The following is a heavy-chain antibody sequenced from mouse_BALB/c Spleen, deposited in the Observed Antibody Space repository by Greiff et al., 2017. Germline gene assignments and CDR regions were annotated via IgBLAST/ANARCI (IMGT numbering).Heavy chain of an antibody. J-gene: IGHJ1*01. Sequence: QVQLQQPGAELVKPGASVKLSCKASGYTFTSYWMHWVKQRPGQGLEWIGEIDPSDSYTNYNQKFKGKATLTVDKSSSTAYMQLSSLTSEDSAVYYCAKQRTTVGEGYFDVWGAGTAVTVSS. CDR3: AKQRTTVGEGYFDV. CDR1: GYTFTSYW. V-gene: IGHV1-69*02. CDR2: IDPSDSYT. D-gene: IGHD1-1*01.